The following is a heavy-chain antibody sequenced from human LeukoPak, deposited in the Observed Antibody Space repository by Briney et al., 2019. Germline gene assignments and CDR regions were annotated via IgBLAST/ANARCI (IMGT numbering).Heavy chain of an antibody. CDR1: GFTFITDE. J-gene: IGHJ4*02. CDR2: ISVGGSTV. CDR3: ARDLYYASGTYYNSSKGYFDY. V-gene: IGHV3-48*03. D-gene: IGHD3-10*01. Sequence: QPGGSLRLSCAASGFTFITDEMNWVRQAPGKGLEWVSYISVGGSTVHYADSVKGRFTISRDNAKNSLFLQMNSLRAEDTAVYYCARDLYYASGTYYNSSKGYFDYWGQGTLVTVSS.